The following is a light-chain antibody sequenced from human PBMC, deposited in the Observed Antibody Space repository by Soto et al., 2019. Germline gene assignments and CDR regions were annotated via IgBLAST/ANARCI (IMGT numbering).Light chain of an antibody. V-gene: IGKV1-5*01. J-gene: IGKJ1*01. CDR3: QQYNSYSRAWT. CDR1: QSISSW. Sequence: DIQMTQSPSTLSASVGDRVTITCRASQSISSWLAWYQQKPGKAPKLLIYDASSLESGVPSRFSGSGSGTEFTLTISSLQPDDFATYYRQQYNSYSRAWTFGQGTKVEIK. CDR2: DAS.